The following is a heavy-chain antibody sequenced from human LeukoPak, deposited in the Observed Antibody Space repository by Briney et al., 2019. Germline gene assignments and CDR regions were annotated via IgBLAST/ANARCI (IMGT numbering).Heavy chain of an antibody. CDR1: GYTFTGYY. CDR3: ARDRGWELLRGYFDS. V-gene: IGHV1-2*02. CDR2: INTNSGGT. D-gene: IGHD1-26*01. J-gene: IGHJ4*02. Sequence: ASVKVSCKASGYTFTGYYLHWVRQAPGQGLEGMGWINTNSGGTNYAQKFQGRVTMTRDTSISTAYTELSRPRSDDTAVYYCARDRGWELLRGYFDSWGQGTRVTVSS.